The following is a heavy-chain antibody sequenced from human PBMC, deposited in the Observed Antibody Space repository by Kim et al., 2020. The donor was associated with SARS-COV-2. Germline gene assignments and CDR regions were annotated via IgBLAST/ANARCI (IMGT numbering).Heavy chain of an antibody. CDR3: AADSSWGFWSGYFPNGMDV. CDR2: IVVGSGNT. J-gene: IGHJ6*02. V-gene: IGHV1-58*02. CDR1: GFTFTSSA. D-gene: IGHD3-3*01. Sequence: SVKVSCKASGFTFTSSAMQWVRQARGQRLEWIGWIVVGSGNTNYAQKFQERVTITRDMSTSTAYMELSSLRSEDTAVYYCAADSSWGFWSGYFPNGMDVWGQGTTVTVSS.